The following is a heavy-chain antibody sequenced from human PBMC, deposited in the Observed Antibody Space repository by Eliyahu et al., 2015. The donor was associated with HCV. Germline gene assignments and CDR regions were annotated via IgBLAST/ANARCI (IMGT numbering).Heavy chain of an antibody. CDR1: GDSISSSSYY. CDR3: AKDLRDQWLWAYYFDD. J-gene: IGHJ4*02. CDR2: IYYSGNT. Sequence: QLQLRESGPGLVKPSETLSLTCTVSGDSISSSSYYWGWIRQPPGKGLEWIGSIYYSGNTYYNPSLKSRITISVDTSNNQFSLKLSSVTAADTALYYCAKDLRDQWLWAYYFDDWGQGTLVTVSS. V-gene: IGHV4-39*07. D-gene: IGHD6-19*01.